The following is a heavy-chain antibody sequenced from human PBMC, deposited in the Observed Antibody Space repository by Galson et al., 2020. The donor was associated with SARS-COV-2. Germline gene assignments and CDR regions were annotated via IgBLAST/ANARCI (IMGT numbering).Heavy chain of an antibody. Sequence: SVTVSCKASGFTFTRSAVQWVRQARGQRLEWIGWIVVSSGNTNYAQKFQERVTITRDMSTRTAYMELSSLRSDDTAVYYCAAPSCSSTSCYDAFDIWGQGTMVTVSS. CDR2: IVVSSGNT. CDR3: AAPSCSSTSCYDAFDI. J-gene: IGHJ3*02. CDR1: GFTFTRSA. D-gene: IGHD2-2*01. V-gene: IGHV1-58*01.